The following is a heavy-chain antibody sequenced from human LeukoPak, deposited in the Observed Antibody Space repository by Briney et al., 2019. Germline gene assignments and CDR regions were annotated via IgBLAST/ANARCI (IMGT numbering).Heavy chain of an antibody. Sequence: SETLSLTCTVSGGSISSGGYYWSWIRQHPGEGLEWIGYIYYSGSTDYNPSLESRVTISADTSKNQFSLQLNSVTPEDTAMYYCARVYYDILTGYYNVIDSWGQGTLVTVSS. CDR1: GGSISSGGYY. V-gene: IGHV4-31*03. CDR2: IYYSGST. D-gene: IGHD3-9*01. J-gene: IGHJ4*02. CDR3: ARVYYDILTGYYNVIDS.